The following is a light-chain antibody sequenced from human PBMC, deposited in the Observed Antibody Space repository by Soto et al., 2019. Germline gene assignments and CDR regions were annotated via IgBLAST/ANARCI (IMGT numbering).Light chain of an antibody. CDR1: QSVSSN. V-gene: IGKV3-15*01. CDR2: GAS. CDR3: QQYNNWLMLS. Sequence: IVMTQSPAILSVSPGERATLSCRASQSVSSNLAWYQQKPGQTPRLLIYGASTRATGIPARFSGSGSGTEFTLTISSLQSEDFAICYCQQYNNWLMLSFGGGTKVDIK. J-gene: IGKJ4*01.